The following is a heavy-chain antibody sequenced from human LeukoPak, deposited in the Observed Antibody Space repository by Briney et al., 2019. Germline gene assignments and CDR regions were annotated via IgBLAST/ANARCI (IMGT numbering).Heavy chain of an antibody. V-gene: IGHV4-61*01. CDR1: GGSVSSGSYY. J-gene: IGHJ5*02. D-gene: IGHD3-10*01. Sequence: PSETLSLTCTVSGGSVSSGSYYWSWIRQPPGKGLEWIGYIYYSGSTNYNPSLKSRVTISVDTSKNQFSLKLSSVTAADTAVYYCAREIITMVRGVIISNWFDPWGQGTLVTVSS. CDR3: AREIITMVRGVIISNWFDP. CDR2: IYYSGST.